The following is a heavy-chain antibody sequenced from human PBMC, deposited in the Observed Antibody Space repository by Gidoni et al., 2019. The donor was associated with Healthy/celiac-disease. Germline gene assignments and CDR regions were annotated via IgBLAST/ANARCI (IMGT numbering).Heavy chain of an antibody. CDR3: ARVSWQAPNYYDSSGYGEYFQH. J-gene: IGHJ1*01. CDR1: DYY. V-gene: IGHV3-11*06. Sequence: DYYMSWIRQAPGKGMEWVSYISSSSSYTNYADSVNGLFTISRDNAKNSLYLQMNSLRAEDTAVYYCARVSWQAPNYYDSSGYGEYFQHWGQGTLVTVSS. D-gene: IGHD3-22*01. CDR2: ISSSSSYT.